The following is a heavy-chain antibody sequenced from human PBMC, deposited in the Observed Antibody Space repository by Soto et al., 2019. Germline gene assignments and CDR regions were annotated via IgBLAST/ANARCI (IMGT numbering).Heavy chain of an antibody. CDR1: GFTFSSYS. V-gene: IGHV3-21*01. D-gene: IGHD2-8*01. CDR2: ISSSSSYI. Sequence: EVQLVESGGGLVKPGGSLRLSCAASGFTFSSYSMNWVRQAPGKGLEWVSSISSSSSYIYYADSVKGRFTISRDNAKNSLYLQMNSLRAEDTAVYYCASEREYCTNGVCYTEDYWGQGTLVTVSS. CDR3: ASEREYCTNGVCYTEDY. J-gene: IGHJ4*02.